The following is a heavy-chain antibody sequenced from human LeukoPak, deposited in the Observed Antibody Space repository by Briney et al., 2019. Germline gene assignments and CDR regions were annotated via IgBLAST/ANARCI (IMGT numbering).Heavy chain of an antibody. CDR1: GFTFDDYA. CDR3: AKDLGTSGRYNNWYFQQ. Sequence: GRSLRLSCAASGFTFDDYAMHWVRQAPGKGLEWVSGISWNSGSIGYADSVKGRFTISRDNAKNSLYLQMNSLRAEDTALYYCAKDLGTSGRYNNWYFQQWGQGTLVTVSS. J-gene: IGHJ1*01. V-gene: IGHV3-9*01. CDR2: ISWNSGSI. D-gene: IGHD3-10*01.